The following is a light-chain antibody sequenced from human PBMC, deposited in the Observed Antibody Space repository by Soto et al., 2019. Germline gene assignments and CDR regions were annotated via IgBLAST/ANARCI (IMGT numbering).Light chain of an antibody. CDR1: SSDVGNNNF. CDR2: EVS. Sequence: QSALTQPASVSGSPGQSITISCTGTSSDVGNNNFVSWYQQYPGKAPRLMIYEVSNRPSGVSERFAGSKSGNTASLTISGLQADDEADYYCSSYTSTSSYVFGTGTKVTVL. J-gene: IGLJ1*01. CDR3: SSYTSTSSYV. V-gene: IGLV2-14*01.